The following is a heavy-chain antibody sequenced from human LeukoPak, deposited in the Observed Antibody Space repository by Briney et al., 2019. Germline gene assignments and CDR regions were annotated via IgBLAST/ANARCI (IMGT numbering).Heavy chain of an antibody. D-gene: IGHD3-9*01. CDR3: ARNPGPITIYLGIDY. Sequence: GGSLRLSCAASGFTFSSYSMNWVRQAPGKGLEWVSSISSSSSYIYYADSVKGRFTISRDNSKNTLYLQMNSLRAEDTAVYYCARNPGPITIYLGIDYWGQGTLVTVSS. CDR1: GFTFSSYS. CDR2: ISSSSSYI. V-gene: IGHV3-21*04. J-gene: IGHJ4*02.